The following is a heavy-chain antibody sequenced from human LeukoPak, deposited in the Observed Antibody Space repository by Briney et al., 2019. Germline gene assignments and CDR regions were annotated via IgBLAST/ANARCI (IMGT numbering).Heavy chain of an antibody. Sequence: ASVKVSCKASGYTFTSYYMHWVRRAPGQGLEWMGIINPSGGGTSYAQKFQGRVTMTRDTSTSTVYMELSSLRSEDTAVYYCARDRNDYYYGMDVWGQGTTVTVSS. CDR3: ARDRNDYYYGMDV. V-gene: IGHV1-46*01. CDR1: GYTFTSYY. J-gene: IGHJ6*02. CDR2: INPSGGGT.